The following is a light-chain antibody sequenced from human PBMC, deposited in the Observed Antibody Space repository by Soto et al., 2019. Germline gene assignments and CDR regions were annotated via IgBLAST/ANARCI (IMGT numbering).Light chain of an antibody. CDR3: QQYGTT. Sequence: IVLTQSPGALSLSPGERATLSCRASQSVSSSYLAWYQQKPGQAPRLLIYGASSRATGIPDRFSGSGSGTDFTLTISRLEPGDFAVYYCQQYGTTFGQRAKVDI. CDR1: QSVSSSY. J-gene: IGKJ1*01. V-gene: IGKV3-20*01. CDR2: GAS.